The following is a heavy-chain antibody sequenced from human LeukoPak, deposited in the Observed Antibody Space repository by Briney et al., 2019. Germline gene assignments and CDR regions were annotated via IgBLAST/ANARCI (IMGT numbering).Heavy chain of an antibody. J-gene: IGHJ4*02. CDR2: VSGSGGTT. Sequence: PGGSLRLSCAASGFTFSSYAMSWVRQAPGKGLEWVSAVSGSGGTTYYADSVKGRFTISRDNSKNTLYLQMNSLRAEDTAVYYCAKGSDFWSGHCDYWGQGTLVTVSS. CDR1: GFTFSSYA. V-gene: IGHV3-23*01. D-gene: IGHD3-3*01. CDR3: AKGSDFWSGHCDY.